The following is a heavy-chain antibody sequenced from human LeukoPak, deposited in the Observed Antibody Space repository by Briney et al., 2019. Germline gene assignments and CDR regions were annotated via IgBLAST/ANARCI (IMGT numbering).Heavy chain of an antibody. CDR1: GYTFTGYY. CDR2: INPNSGGT. Sequence: ASVKVSCKASGYTFTGYYMHWVRQAPGQGLEWMGWINPNSGGTNYAQKFQGRVTMTKDTSISTAYMELSRLRSDDTAVYYCARGVPYYYYMDVWGKGTTVTVSS. V-gene: IGHV1-2*02. J-gene: IGHJ6*03. CDR3: ARGVPYYYYMDV.